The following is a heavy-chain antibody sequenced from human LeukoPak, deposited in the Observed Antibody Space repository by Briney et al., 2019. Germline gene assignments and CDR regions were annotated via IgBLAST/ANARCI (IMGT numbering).Heavy chain of an antibody. Sequence: ASVKVSCKPSGYRFTDFYMHWVRQAPGQGLEWMGWINPKSGDTNYAQKFQGRVTMTRDTSISTAYMDMSSLRSDDTAVYYCARNLWFGESSDAFDMWGQGTMVTVSS. J-gene: IGHJ3*02. CDR2: INPKSGDT. V-gene: IGHV1-2*02. D-gene: IGHD3-10*01. CDR1: GYRFTDFY. CDR3: ARNLWFGESSDAFDM.